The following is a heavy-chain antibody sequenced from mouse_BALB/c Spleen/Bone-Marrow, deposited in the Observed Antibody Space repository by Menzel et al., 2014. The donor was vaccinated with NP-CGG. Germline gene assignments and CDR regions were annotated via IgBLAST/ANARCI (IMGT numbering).Heavy chain of an antibody. V-gene: IGHV4-1*02. J-gene: IGHJ2*01. D-gene: IGHD2-3*01. CDR2: INPNSRTI. CDR1: GFDFSRYW. CDR3: ARCGYCGFLAY. Sequence: EVKLVESGGGLVQPGGSLKLSCAASGFDFSRYWMSWVRQAPGKGLEWIGEINPNSRTINYTPSLKDKFTISRDNAKNTLDLQMNKVRSEDTALYYWARCGYCGFLAYWGQGTTLTVSS.